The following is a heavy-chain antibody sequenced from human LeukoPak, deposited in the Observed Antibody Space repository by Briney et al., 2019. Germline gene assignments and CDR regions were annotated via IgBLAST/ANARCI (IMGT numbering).Heavy chain of an antibody. D-gene: IGHD3-3*01. V-gene: IGHV4-34*01. CDR3: ARGRLTIFGVVKRAAFDY. CDR2: INHSGST. Sequence: SETLSLTCAVYGGSFSGYYWSWIRQPPGKGLEWIGEINHSGSTNYNPSLKSRVTISVDTSKNQFSLKLGSVTAADTAVYYCARGRLTIFGVVKRAAFDYWGQGTLVTVSS. CDR1: GGSFSGYY. J-gene: IGHJ4*02.